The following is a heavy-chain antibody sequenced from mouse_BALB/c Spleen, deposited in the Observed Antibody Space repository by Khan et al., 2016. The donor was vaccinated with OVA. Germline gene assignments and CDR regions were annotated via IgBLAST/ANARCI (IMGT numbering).Heavy chain of an antibody. CDR1: GYTFTNYL. J-gene: IGHJ1*01. Sequence: QIQLVQSGAELLRPGTSVKMSCKAGGYTFTNYLIGWVKQRPGHGLEWIGDIYPGVDYTNYNEKFKGKATLTADTSSSTVFMQLSSLTFEDSVIYYCARYPSWYFDVWGAGTTVTVSS. V-gene: IGHV1-63*02. CDR2: IYPGVDYT. CDR3: ARYPSWYFDV.